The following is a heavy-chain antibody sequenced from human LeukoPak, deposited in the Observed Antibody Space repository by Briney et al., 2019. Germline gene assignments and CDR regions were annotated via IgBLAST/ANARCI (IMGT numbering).Heavy chain of an antibody. J-gene: IGHJ6*02. CDR3: VRGFLGLNGGI. CDR1: GGSISSYY. V-gene: IGHV4-59*12. CDR2: IYYSGST. D-gene: IGHD3-16*01. Sequence: SETLSLTCTVSGGSISSYYWSWIRQPPGKGLEWIGYIYYSGSTNYNPSLKSRVTISVDTSRSRFSLKLNSATAADTAVYYCVRGFLGLNGGIWGQGTTVTVSS.